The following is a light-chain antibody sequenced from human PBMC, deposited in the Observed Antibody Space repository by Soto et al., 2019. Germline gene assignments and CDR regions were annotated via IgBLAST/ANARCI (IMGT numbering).Light chain of an antibody. CDR1: QSVNIN. CDR3: QQYTDWPPLT. CDR2: GAS. Sequence: EIAMTQSPVTLSASPGERVTLSCRASQSVNINLAWYQQRPGQAPRVLIYGASNRASGIPDRFSGSGSGTDFTLTISSLEPDDFALHYGQQYTDWPPLTFGGGTRVEIK. J-gene: IGKJ4*01. V-gene: IGKV3D-15*01.